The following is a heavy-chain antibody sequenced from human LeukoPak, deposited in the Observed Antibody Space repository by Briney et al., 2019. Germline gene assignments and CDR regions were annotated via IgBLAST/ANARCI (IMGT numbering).Heavy chain of an antibody. CDR1: GFTFSSYA. CDR2: ISYDGSNK. J-gene: IGHJ3*02. D-gene: IGHD3-3*01. CDR3: ARDNTIFGVVTYAFDI. V-gene: IGHV3-30*01. Sequence: PGRSLRLSCAASGFTFSSYAMHWVRQAPGKGLEWVAVISYDGSNKYYADSVKGRFTISRDNSKNTLYLQMNSLRAEDTAVYYCARDNTIFGVVTYAFDIWGQGTMVTVSS.